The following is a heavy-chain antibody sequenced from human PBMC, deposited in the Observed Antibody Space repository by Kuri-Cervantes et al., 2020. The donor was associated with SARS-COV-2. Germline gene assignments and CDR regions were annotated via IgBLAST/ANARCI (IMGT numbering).Heavy chain of an antibody. CDR3: ARGASGYNPPFDY. Sequence: GGSLRLSCAASGFTFSSYAMHWVRQAPGKGLEWVAVISYDGSNKYYADSVKGRFTISRDNSKNTLYLQMNSLRAEDAAVYYCARGASGYNPPFDYWGQGNLVTVSS. D-gene: IGHD5-24*01. V-gene: IGHV3-30*04. CDR1: GFTFSSYA. CDR2: ISYDGSNK. J-gene: IGHJ4*02.